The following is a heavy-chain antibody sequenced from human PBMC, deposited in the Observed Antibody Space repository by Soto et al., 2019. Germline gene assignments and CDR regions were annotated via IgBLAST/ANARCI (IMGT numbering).Heavy chain of an antibody. CDR3: ARDLLVGATPAIPFDY. V-gene: IGHV3-11*04. CDR1: GFTFSDYY. Sequence: GGSLRLSCAASGFTFSDYYMSWIRQAPGKGLEWVSYISSSSSNIYYADSVKGRFTISRDNAKNSLYLQMNSLRAEDTAVYYCARDLLVGATPAIPFDYWGQGTLVTVSS. CDR2: ISSSSSNI. D-gene: IGHD1-26*01. J-gene: IGHJ4*02.